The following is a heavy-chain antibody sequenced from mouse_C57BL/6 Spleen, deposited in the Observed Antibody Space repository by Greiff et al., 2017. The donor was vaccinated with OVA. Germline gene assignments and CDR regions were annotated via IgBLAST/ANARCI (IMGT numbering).Heavy chain of an antibody. CDR1: GFTFSSYA. Sequence: DVQLVESGGGLVKPGGSLKLSCAASGFTFSSYAMSWVRQTPEKRLEWVATISDGGSYTYYPDNVKGRFTISRDNAKNNLYLQMSHLKSEDTAMYYCARVYYDFYGGFAYWGQGTLVTVSA. CDR2: ISDGGSYT. V-gene: IGHV5-4*01. CDR3: ARVYYDFYGGFAY. D-gene: IGHD2-4*01. J-gene: IGHJ3*01.